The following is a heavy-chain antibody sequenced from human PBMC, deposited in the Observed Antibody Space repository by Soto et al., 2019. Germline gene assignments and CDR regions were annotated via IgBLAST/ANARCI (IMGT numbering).Heavy chain of an antibody. CDR2: FDPEDGET. CDR3: ATDDSSGYYPAEFDY. J-gene: IGHJ4*01. D-gene: IGHD3-22*01. CDR1: GYTLTELS. Sequence: GASVKVSCKVSGYTLTELSMHWVRQAPGKGLEWMGGFDPEDGETIYAQKFQGRVTMTEDTSTDTAYMELSSLRSEDTAVYYCATDDSSGYYPAEFDYWGHGTLVTIS. V-gene: IGHV1-24*01.